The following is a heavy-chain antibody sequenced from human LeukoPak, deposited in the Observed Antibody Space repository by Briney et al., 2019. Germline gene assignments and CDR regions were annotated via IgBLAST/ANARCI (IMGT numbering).Heavy chain of an antibody. CDR2: INPNSGGT. V-gene: IGHV1-2*02. D-gene: IGHD3-10*01. Sequence: ASVKVSCKASGYSFTGYYMNWVRQAPGQGLEWMGWINPNSGGTSYAQNFQGRVTVTRDTSISTAYMDLSGLRSDDTAVYYCAREHPAGNYLRDPYPFDYWGQGTLVTVSS. CDR1: GYSFTGYY. CDR3: AREHPAGNYLRDPYPFDY. J-gene: IGHJ4*02.